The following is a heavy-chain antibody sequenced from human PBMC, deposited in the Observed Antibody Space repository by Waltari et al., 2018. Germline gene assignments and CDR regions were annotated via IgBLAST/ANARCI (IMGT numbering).Heavy chain of an antibody. Sequence: MEMVDSGGGLVRPGGSLRLSWAASGFPISRYSMNWVRQAPGKGLQWVSSISSASTYIYYADSVKGRFTISRDNANNSGFLQMDSLGAEDTGVYYCARGRGSFDAFDVWGQGTVVTVSA. CDR2: ISSASTYI. D-gene: IGHD1-26*01. CDR3: ARGRGSFDAFDV. J-gene: IGHJ3*01. V-gene: IGHV3-21*03. CDR1: GFPISRYS.